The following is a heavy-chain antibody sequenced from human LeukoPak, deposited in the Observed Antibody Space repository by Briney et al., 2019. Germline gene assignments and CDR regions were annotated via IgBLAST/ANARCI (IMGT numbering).Heavy chain of an antibody. CDR3: ARDRVGATGAFDI. CDR2: ISSSSSYI. V-gene: IGHV3-21*01. Sequence: GGSLRLSCAASGFTFSSYSMNWVRQAPGEGLEWVSSISSSSSYIYYADSVKGRFTISRDNAKNSLYLQMNSLRAEDTAVYYCARDRVGATGAFDIWGQGTMVTVSS. CDR1: GFTFSSYS. J-gene: IGHJ3*02. D-gene: IGHD1-26*01.